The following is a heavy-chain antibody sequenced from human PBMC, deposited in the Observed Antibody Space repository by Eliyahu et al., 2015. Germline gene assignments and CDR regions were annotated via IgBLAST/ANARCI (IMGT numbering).Heavy chain of an antibody. V-gene: IGHV1-18*01. J-gene: IGHJ2*01. CDR1: GXTXTSYG. D-gene: IGHD3-16*02. CDR3: ARDPGSYDYIWGSYRSSSYWYFDL. Sequence: QVQLVQSGAEVKKPGASVKVSCKXSGXTXTSYGISWXRXAPGQGLEWMGWISAYNGNTNYAQKLQGRVTMTTDTSTSTAYMELRSLRSDDTAVYYCARDPGSYDYIWGSYRSSSYWYFDLWGRGTLVTVSS. CDR2: ISAYNGNT.